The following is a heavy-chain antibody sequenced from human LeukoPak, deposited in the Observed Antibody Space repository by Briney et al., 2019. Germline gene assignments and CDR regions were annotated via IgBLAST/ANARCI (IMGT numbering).Heavy chain of an antibody. Sequence: PGGSLRLSCTASGFTFSDQSMNWVRQAPGKGLEWVSSISSNSLHIFYADSVKGRFTISRDNAKNSLYLQMNNLRAEDTAVYYCVGPDSQFDCWGQGTLVAVSS. CDR3: VGPDSQFDC. CDR2: ISSNSLHI. D-gene: IGHD3-10*01. V-gene: IGHV3-21*01. J-gene: IGHJ4*02. CDR1: GFTFSDQS.